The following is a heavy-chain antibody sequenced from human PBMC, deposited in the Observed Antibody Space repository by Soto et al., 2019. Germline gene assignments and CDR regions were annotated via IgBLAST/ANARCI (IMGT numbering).Heavy chain of an antibody. CDR3: ARDGIQLWDYYYYGMDV. Sequence: ASVKVSCKASGYTFTSYYMHWVRQAPGQGLEWMGIIDPSGGSTSYAQKFQGRVTMTRDTSTSTVYMELSSLRSEDTAVYYCARDGIQLWDYYYYGMDVWGQGTTVTVSS. CDR2: IDPSGGST. D-gene: IGHD5-18*01. J-gene: IGHJ6*02. V-gene: IGHV1-46*01. CDR1: GYTFTSYY.